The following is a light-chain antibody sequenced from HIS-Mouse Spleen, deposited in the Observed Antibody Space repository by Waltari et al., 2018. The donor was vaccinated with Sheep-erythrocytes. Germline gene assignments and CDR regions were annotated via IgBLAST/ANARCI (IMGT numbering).Light chain of an antibody. CDR2: EGG. CDR1: ASNVGGYNL. CDR3: CSYAGSSTPWV. Sequence: QSALTQPASVSGSPGQSITISCTGTASNVGGYNLVSCYQQHPGKAPTLILYEGGTRPSGVSNRVSGSKSGNTASLTISGLQAEDEADYYCCSYAGSSTPWVFGGGTKLTVL. V-gene: IGLV2-23*01. J-gene: IGLJ3*02.